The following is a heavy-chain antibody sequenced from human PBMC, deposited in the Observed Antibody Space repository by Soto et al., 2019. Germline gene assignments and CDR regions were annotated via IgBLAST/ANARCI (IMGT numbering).Heavy chain of an antibody. Sequence: ASVKVSCKASGYTLTSYYMHWVRQAPGQGLEWMGIINPSGGSTSYAQKFQGRVTMTRDTSTSTVYMELSSLRSEDTAVYYCARECDPRPFGNSYYYYGMDVWGQGTTVTVSS. J-gene: IGHJ6*02. CDR3: ARECDPRPFGNSYYYYGMDV. CDR2: INPSGGST. D-gene: IGHD3-3*01. V-gene: IGHV1-46*01. CDR1: GYTLTSYY.